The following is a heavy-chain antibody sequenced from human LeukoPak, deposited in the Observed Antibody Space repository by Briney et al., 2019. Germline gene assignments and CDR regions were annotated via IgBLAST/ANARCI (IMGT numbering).Heavy chain of an antibody. V-gene: IGHV1-69*05. D-gene: IGHD3-3*01. Sequence: GASVKVSCKASGGTFSSYAISWVRQAPGQGLEWMGGIIPIFGTANYAQKFQGRVTVTTDESTSTAYMELSSLRSEDTAVYYCARGPDFWSGYYEVWGQGTLVTVSS. CDR1: GGTFSSYA. CDR3: ARGPDFWSGYYEV. J-gene: IGHJ4*02. CDR2: IIPIFGTA.